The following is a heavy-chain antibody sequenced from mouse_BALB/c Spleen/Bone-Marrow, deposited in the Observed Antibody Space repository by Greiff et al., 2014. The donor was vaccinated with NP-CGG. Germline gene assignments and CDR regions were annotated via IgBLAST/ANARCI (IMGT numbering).Heavy chain of an antibody. V-gene: IGHV1S135*01. Sequence: VQLKESGPELEKPGASVKGSCQASGYSFPDSNMKWGKQSNGKNLEWIGNIDPYYGGTSYSQKFKGKATLTVDKSSSTAYMQLRSLTSEDSAVYYCAKKDYGSSSFDYWGQGTTLTVSS. D-gene: IGHD1-1*01. J-gene: IGHJ2*01. CDR1: GYSFPDSN. CDR2: IDPYYGGT. CDR3: AKKDYGSSSFDY.